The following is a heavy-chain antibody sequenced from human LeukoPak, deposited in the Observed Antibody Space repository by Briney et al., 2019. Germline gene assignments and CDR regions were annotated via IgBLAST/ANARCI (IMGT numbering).Heavy chain of an antibody. J-gene: IGHJ4*02. Sequence: ASVKVSSKASGYTFTGYYMHWVRQAPGQGVEWMGRINPNSGGTTYAQKFQGRVTLTRDTSITTAYMELTSLRSDDTAVYYCARDRGSGDVFDYWGQGTLVTVSS. D-gene: IGHD3-10*01. V-gene: IGHV1-2*06. CDR3: ARDRGSGDVFDY. CDR1: GYTFTGYY. CDR2: INPNSGGT.